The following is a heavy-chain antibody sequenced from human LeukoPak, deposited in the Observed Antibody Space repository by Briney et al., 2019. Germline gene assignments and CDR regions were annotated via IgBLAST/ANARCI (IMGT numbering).Heavy chain of an antibody. V-gene: IGHV3-23*01. CDR2: VSGSGGDT. CDR1: GFTFSSYA. CDR3: AKDYYDISGSRYDF. D-gene: IGHD3-22*01. Sequence: GGSLRLSCAASGFTFSSYAMSWVRQAPGKGLEWVSAVSGSGGDTWYADSVRGRFTISRDNSKNTLYMQVNSLRAEDTAVYYCAKDYYDISGSRYDFWGQGTLVTVSS. J-gene: IGHJ4*02.